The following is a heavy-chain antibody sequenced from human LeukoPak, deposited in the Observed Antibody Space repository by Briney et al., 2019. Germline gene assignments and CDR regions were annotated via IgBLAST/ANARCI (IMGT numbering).Heavy chain of an antibody. CDR3: AKGGYSSSWYVGY. Sequence: LWASVKVSCKASGYTFTGYYMHWVRQAPGQGLEWMGWINPNSGGTNYAQKFQGRVTMTRDTSISTAYMELSRLRSDDTAVYYCAKGGYSSSWYVGYWGQGTLVTVSS. V-gene: IGHV1-2*02. D-gene: IGHD6-13*01. J-gene: IGHJ4*02. CDR2: INPNSGGT. CDR1: GYTFTGYY.